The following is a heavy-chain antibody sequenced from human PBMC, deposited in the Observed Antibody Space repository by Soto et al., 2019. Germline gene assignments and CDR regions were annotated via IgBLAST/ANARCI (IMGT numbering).Heavy chain of an antibody. D-gene: IGHD3-9*01. V-gene: IGHV1-69*06. CDR1: GGTFSSNA. Sequence: QVQLVQSGAEVKKPGSSVKVSCKASGGTFSSNAISWVRQAPGQGLEWMGGIIPIYASPNYAQNFQGRVKVTADKATSTAYLELSRLKFADSAIYYCAVTVTGSRSPLAHWGRGTLVIVSS. J-gene: IGHJ4*02. CDR3: AVTVTGSRSPLAH. CDR2: IIPIYASP.